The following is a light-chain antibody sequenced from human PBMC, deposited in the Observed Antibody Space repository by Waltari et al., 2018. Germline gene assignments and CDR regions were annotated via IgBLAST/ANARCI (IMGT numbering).Light chain of an antibody. CDR3: EQCDSLPMT. CDR1: QDISTY. CDR2: AAS. Sequence: DIQMTQSPSSLSASVGDRVTITCQASQDISTYLNLYQQKPGKAPKLLIYAASSLETGVPSRFSGSVSGSDFTFTITSLQPEDIGTYYCEQCDSLPMTFGQGTRLEI. V-gene: IGKV1-33*01. J-gene: IGKJ5*01.